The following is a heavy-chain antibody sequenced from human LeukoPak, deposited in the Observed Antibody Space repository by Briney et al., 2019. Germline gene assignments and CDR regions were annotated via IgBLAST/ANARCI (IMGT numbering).Heavy chain of an antibody. D-gene: IGHD3-22*01. CDR1: GGSMSSYY. J-gene: IGHJ5*02. Sequence: PSETLSLTCTVSGGSMSSYYWSWIRQPPAKGLECIGYIYYSGSTYYNPALKSRVTISVDTSKNQFSLKLSSVTTADTAVYYCARGRDYHDSTGYYAWGQGTLGTVSS. V-gene: IGHV4-59*01. CDR2: IYYSGST. CDR3: ARGRDYHDSTGYYA.